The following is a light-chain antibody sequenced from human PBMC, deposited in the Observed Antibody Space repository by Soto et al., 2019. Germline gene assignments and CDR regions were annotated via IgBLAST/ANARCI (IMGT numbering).Light chain of an antibody. Sequence: QSALTQPASVSGSPGQSITISCTGTSSDVGGYKYVSWYQQHPGKAPKLMIYEVSNRPSGVSNRFSGSKSGNTASLTISGLQAEDEAEYYCSSYTSSSPSGFGPGTKLTVL. CDR3: SSYTSSSPSG. CDR2: EVS. J-gene: IGLJ1*01. CDR1: SSDVGGYKY. V-gene: IGLV2-14*01.